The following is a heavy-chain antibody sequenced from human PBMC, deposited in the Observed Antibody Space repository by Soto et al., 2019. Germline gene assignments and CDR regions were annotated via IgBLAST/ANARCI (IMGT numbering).Heavy chain of an antibody. Sequence: SETLSLTCAVFGGSFSDYYWSWIRQPPGKGLEWIGEINHSGSTNYNPSLKSRVTISVDTSKNQFSLKLSSVTAADTAVYYCARVSGIYYYGMDVWGQGTTVTVSS. CDR3: ARVSGIYYYGMDV. D-gene: IGHD3-10*01. V-gene: IGHV4-34*01. CDR1: GGSFSDYY. J-gene: IGHJ6*02. CDR2: INHSGST.